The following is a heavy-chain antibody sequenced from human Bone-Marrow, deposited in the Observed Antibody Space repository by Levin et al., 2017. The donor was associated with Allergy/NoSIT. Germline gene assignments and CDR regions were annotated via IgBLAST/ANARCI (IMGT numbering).Heavy chain of an antibody. J-gene: IGHJ3*02. Sequence: ASVKVSCKVSGYSLTELSMHWVRQAPGKGLEWMGGFDPEDGETMYADKFQDRVNMIEDTSTDTVYMELSSLRSDDTAVYYCATGTTVVALDAFDIWGQGTMVTVSS. D-gene: IGHD4-23*01. CDR2: FDPEDGET. V-gene: IGHV1-24*01. CDR3: ATGTTVVALDAFDI. CDR1: GYSLTELS.